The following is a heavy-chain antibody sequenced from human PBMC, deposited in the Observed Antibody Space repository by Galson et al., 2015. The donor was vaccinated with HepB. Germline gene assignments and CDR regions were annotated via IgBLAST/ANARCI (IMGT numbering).Heavy chain of an antibody. CDR3: AREVAAAGTGAYYFDY. J-gene: IGHJ4*02. CDR2: TYYRSKWYN. D-gene: IGHD6-13*01. CDR1: GDSVSSNSAA. Sequence: ISGDSVSSNSAAWNWIRQSPSRGLEWLGRTYYRSKWYNDYAVSVKSRITINPDTSKNQFSLQLNSVTPEDTAVYYCAREVAAAGTGAYYFDYWGQGTLVTVSS. V-gene: IGHV6-1*01.